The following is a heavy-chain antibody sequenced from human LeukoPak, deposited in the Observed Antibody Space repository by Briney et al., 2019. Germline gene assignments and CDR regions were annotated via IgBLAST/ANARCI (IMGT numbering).Heavy chain of an antibody. D-gene: IGHD3-16*01. CDR3: ARDGAPYYYYYMDV. CDR1: GFTFSDYY. Sequence: KPGGSLRLSCAASGFTFSDYYMSWIRQAPGKGLEWVSYISSSGSTIYYADSVKGRFTISRDNAKNSLYLQMNSLRAEDTAVYYCARDGAPYYYYYMDVWGKGTTVTVSS. CDR2: ISSSGSTI. V-gene: IGHV3-11*04. J-gene: IGHJ6*03.